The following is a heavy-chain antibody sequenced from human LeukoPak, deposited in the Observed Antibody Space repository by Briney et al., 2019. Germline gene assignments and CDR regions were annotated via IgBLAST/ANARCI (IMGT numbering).Heavy chain of an antibody. Sequence: SETLSLTCTVSGGSISSGSYYWSWIRQPAGKGLEWIGRIYTSGSTNYNPSLKSRVTISVDTSKNQFSLKLSSVTAADTAVYYCARGICDLLTGYYTYFDYWGQGTLVTVSS. V-gene: IGHV4-61*02. CDR2: IYTSGST. J-gene: IGHJ4*02. D-gene: IGHD3-9*01. CDR1: GGSISSGSYY. CDR3: ARGICDLLTGYYTYFDY.